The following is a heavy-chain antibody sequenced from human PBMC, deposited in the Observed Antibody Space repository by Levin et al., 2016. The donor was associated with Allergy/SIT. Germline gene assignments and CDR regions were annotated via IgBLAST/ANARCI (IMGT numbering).Heavy chain of an antibody. Sequence: GESLKISCAASGFTFSSYAMSWVRQAPGKGLEWVSGVSGSGDKKYYADSVKGRFTVSRDNSKNTLYLQMNSLRAEDTAVYYCANLGFDYWGQGTLVTVSS. CDR3: ANLGFDY. J-gene: IGHJ4*02. V-gene: IGHV3-23*01. CDR1: GFTFSSYA. CDR2: VSGSGDKK.